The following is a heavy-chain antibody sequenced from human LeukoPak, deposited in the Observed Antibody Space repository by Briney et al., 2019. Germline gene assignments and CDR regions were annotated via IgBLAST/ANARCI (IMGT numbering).Heavy chain of an antibody. V-gene: IGHV5-51*01. CDR1: GYSFTSYW. D-gene: IGHD3-3*01. J-gene: IGHJ3*02. CDR2: IYPGDSDT. CDR3: ARQYYDFWSGTPDLDGDAFDI. Sequence: GESLKISCKGSGYSFTSYWIGWVRQMPGKGLEWMGIIYPGDSDTRYSPSFQGQVTISADKSISTAYLQWSSLKASDTAMYYCARQYYDFWSGTPDLDGDAFDIWGQGTMVTVSS.